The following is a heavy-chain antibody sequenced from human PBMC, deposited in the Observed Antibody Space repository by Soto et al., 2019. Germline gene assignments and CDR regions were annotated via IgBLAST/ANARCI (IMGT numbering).Heavy chain of an antibody. V-gene: IGHV4-59*08. CDR3: ARLVLPYYDFWSGYRGNWFDP. Sequence: SETLSLTCTVSGGSISSYYWSWIRQPPGKGLELIGYIYYSGSTNYNPSLKSRVTISVDTSKNQFSLKLSSVTATDTAVYYCARLVLPYYDFWSGYRGNWFDPWGQGTLVTVSS. CDR2: IYYSGST. CDR1: GGSISSYY. D-gene: IGHD3-3*01. J-gene: IGHJ5*02.